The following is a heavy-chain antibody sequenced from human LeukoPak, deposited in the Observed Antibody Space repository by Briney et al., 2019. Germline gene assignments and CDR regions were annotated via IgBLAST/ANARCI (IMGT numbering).Heavy chain of an antibody. CDR1: GFIFSNYG. CDR3: ARDKELAVAGLFDY. D-gene: IGHD6-19*01. J-gene: IGHJ4*02. CDR2: ISFSSTHI. V-gene: IGHV3-21*06. Sequence: GGSLRLSCAASGFIFSNYGMSWVRQAPGKGLEWVSSISFSSTHIYYADSIQGRFTISRDNAENSLYLQMNSLRAEDTAVYYCARDKELAVAGLFDYWGQGTLVTVSS.